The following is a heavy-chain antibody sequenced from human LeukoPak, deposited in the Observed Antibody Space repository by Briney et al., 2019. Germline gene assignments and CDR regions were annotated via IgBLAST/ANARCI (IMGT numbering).Heavy chain of an antibody. CDR1: GFTFSSYT. V-gene: IGHV3-23*01. Sequence: GGSLRLSCAASGFTFSSYTMSWVRQAPGKGLEWVSAISGSGGSTYYADSVKGRFTISRDNSKNTLYLQMNSLRAEDTAVYYCAKRYFDWTQYYFDYWGQGTLVTVSS. J-gene: IGHJ4*02. CDR2: ISGSGGST. D-gene: IGHD3-9*01. CDR3: AKRYFDWTQYYFDY.